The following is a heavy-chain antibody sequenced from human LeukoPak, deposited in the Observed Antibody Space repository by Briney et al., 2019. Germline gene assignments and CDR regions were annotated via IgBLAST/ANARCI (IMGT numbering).Heavy chain of an antibody. Sequence: GGSLRLACAVSAFTVSGNYMSWVRQAPGKGLEWVSLIYSGGTTYYADSVKGRFTISRDNSKNTLYLQMNSLRAEDTAVYYCARRAGGYSHPYDYWGQGTLVTVSS. D-gene: IGHD4-23*01. CDR2: IYSGGTT. CDR3: ARRAGGYSHPYDY. CDR1: AFTVSGNY. J-gene: IGHJ4*02. V-gene: IGHV3-53*01.